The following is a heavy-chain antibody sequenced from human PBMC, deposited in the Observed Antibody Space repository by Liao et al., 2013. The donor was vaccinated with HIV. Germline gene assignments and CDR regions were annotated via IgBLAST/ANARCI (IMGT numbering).Heavy chain of an antibody. CDR2: LYFSGST. J-gene: IGHJ6*03. CDR3: ARRSYFYDSSGYYSDPYYYYYYMDV. CDR1: GDSISSSSPY. V-gene: IGHV4-39*07. Sequence: KPSETLSLTCTVSGDSISSSSPYWGWIRQPPGKGLEWIGSLYFSGSTYYNPSLKSRVSISVDTSKNQFSLKLSSVTAADTAVYYCARRSYFYDSSGYYSDPYYYYYYMDVWGKGTTVTVSS. D-gene: IGHD3-22*01.